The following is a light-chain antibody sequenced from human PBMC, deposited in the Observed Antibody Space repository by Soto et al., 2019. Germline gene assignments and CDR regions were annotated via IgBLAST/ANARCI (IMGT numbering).Light chain of an antibody. CDR3: QQNNSVPLT. CDR1: QDISNY. V-gene: IGKV1-12*01. J-gene: IGKJ4*01. Sequence: DIQMTQSPSSVSASVGDRVTITCRASQDISNYLAWYQQKPGKAPNLLIYTASSLQSGVPSKFSGSGSGTDFTLTISSLQPEDFATYYCQQNNSVPLTFGGGTKVEIK. CDR2: TAS.